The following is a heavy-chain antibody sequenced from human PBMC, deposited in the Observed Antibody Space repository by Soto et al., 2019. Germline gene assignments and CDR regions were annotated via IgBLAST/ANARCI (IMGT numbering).Heavy chain of an antibody. CDR3: ARPMYYYDSSGYYFDY. V-gene: IGHV3-33*01. CDR2: IWYDGSNK. Sequence: PGGSLRLSCAASGFTFSSYGMHWVRQAPGKGLEWVAVIWYDGSNKYYADSVKGRFTISRDNSKNTLYLQMNSLRAEDTAVYYCARPMYYYDSSGYYFDYWGQGTLVTVSS. CDR1: GFTFSSYG. D-gene: IGHD3-22*01. J-gene: IGHJ4*02.